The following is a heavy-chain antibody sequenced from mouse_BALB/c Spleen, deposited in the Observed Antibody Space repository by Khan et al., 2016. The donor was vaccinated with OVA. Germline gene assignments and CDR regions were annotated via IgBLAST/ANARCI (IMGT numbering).Heavy chain of an antibody. J-gene: IGHJ4*01. Sequence: QVQLNQSGPGLVAPSQSLSITCTISGFSLANYGVHWVRQPPGKGLEWLVVLWSDGSTTYNSALISRLTISKDNSKSHVFLKMNSLQTDDTAMYFSDRQAYYKDNIMDYWGQGTSVTVSS. D-gene: IGHD2-12*01. CDR2: LWSDGST. CDR3: DRQAYYKDNIMDY. CDR1: GFSLANYG. V-gene: IGHV2-6-1*01.